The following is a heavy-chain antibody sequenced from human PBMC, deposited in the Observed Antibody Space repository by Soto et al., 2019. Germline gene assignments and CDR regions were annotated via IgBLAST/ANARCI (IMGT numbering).Heavy chain of an antibody. CDR1: GGSISSGGYY. CDR3: ARDLRIAARPYYYYGMDV. CDR2: IYYSGST. D-gene: IGHD6-6*01. V-gene: IGHV4-31*03. J-gene: IGHJ6*02. Sequence: SETLSLTCTVSGGSISSGGYYWSWIHQHPGKGLEWIGYIYYSGSTYYNPSLKSRVTISVDTSKNQFSLKLSSVTAADTAVYYCARDLRIAARPYYYYGMDVWGQGTTVTVSS.